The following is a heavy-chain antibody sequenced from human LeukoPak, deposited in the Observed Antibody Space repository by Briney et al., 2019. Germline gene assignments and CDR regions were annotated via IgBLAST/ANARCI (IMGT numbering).Heavy chain of an antibody. V-gene: IGHV1-18*01. Sequence: GASVKVSCKASGYTFTSYGISWVRQAPGQRLEWMGWINAGNGNTKYSQKFQGRVTITRDTSASTAYMELSRLRSDDTAVYYCARDLRRPSNYYYGMDVWGQGTTVTVSS. CDR1: GYTFTSYG. CDR2: INAGNGNT. J-gene: IGHJ6*02. D-gene: IGHD6-6*01. CDR3: ARDLRRPSNYYYGMDV.